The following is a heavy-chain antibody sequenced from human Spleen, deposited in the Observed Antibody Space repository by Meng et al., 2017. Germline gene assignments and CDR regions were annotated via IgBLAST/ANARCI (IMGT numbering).Heavy chain of an antibody. CDR1: GFTFSSYT. V-gene: IGHV3-66*01. Sequence: EVQLVESGGGLVKPGTSLRLSCAASGFTFSSYTMHWVRLAPGKGLEWVPLIYSGGGTYYADSVKGRFTISRDNSKNTLYLQMNGLRAEDTALYYCARGQWKQWQLDWGQGTLVTVSS. CDR2: IYSGGGT. D-gene: IGHD6-19*01. CDR3: ARGQWKQWQLD. J-gene: IGHJ4*02.